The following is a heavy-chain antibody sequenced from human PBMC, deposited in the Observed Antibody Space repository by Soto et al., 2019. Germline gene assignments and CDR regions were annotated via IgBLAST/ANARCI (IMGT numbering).Heavy chain of an antibody. CDR1: GFTFSSYW. CDR2: INSGGSST. CDR3: ARDGGSYADY. D-gene: IGHD1-26*01. V-gene: IGHV3-74*01. J-gene: IGHJ4*02. Sequence: EVQLVESGGGLVQPGGSLRLSCAASGFTFSSYWMHWVRQAPGKGLVWVSCINSGGSSTDYADSVKGRFTISRDNAKNTLYLQMNSLRAEDTAVYYCARDGGSYADYWGQGTLVTVSS.